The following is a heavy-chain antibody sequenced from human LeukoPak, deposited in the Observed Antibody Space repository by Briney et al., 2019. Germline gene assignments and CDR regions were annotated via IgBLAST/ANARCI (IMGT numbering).Heavy chain of an antibody. D-gene: IGHD4-17*01. CDR3: ARDTTVTTRSPGY. CDR1: GYTFTGNY. Sequence: ASVKVSCKASGYTFTGNYTHWVRQAPGQGLEWMGWINPNSGGTNYAQKFQGRVTMTRDTSISTAYMELSRLRSDDTAVYYCARDTTVTTRSPGYWGQGTLVTVSS. J-gene: IGHJ4*02. CDR2: INPNSGGT. V-gene: IGHV1-2*02.